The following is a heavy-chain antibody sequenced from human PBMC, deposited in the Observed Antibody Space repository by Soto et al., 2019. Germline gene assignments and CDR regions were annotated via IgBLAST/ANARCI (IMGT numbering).Heavy chain of an antibody. CDR1: GFTFSSYA. D-gene: IGHD1-26*01. CDR3: AKGKVEYSGGYSCYYYYGMDV. CDR2: ISGSGGST. Sequence: EVQLLESGGGLVQPGGSLRLSCAASGFTFSSYAMSWVRQAPGKGLEWVSAISGSGGSTYYADSVKGRFTISRDNSQNTLYLQLKSLRAEDTAVYYCAKGKVEYSGGYSCYYYYGMDVWGQGTTVTVSS. J-gene: IGHJ6*02. V-gene: IGHV3-23*01.